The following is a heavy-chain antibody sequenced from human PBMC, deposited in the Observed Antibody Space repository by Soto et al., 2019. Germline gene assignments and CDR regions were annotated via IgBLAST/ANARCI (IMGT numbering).Heavy chain of an antibody. CDR1: GFTFSDYA. CDR3: SKITVRQWLLSRYFDY. J-gene: IGHJ4*02. CDR2: ISSNGVST. V-gene: IGHV3-23*01. Sequence: PGGSLRLSCAASGFTFSDYAMSWVRQAPGKGLQWVSGISSNGVSTYYADSVKGRFTISRDNSKNTLFLQMNSLRAEDTAVYYCSKITVRQWLLSRYFDYWGEGSPVT. D-gene: IGHD3-3*01.